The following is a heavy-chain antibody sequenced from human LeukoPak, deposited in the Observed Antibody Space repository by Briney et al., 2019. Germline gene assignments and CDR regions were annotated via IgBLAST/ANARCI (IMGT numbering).Heavy chain of an antibody. J-gene: IGHJ6*03. CDR1: VYTFTSYA. CDR3: ARPKLRWSAYYYMDV. D-gene: IGHD4-23*01. Sequence: ASVKVSCKASVYTFTSYAMNWVRQAPGQGLEWMGWINTNTGNPTYAQGFTGRFVFSLDTSVSTAYLQISSLKAEDTAVYYCARPKLRWSAYYYMDVWGKGTTVTVSS. CDR2: INTNTGNP. V-gene: IGHV7-4-1*02.